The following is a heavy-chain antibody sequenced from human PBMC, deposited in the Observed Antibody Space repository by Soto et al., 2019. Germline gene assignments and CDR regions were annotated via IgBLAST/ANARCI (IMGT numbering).Heavy chain of an antibody. CDR3: ARDLIVHDCGGDCYSDFDY. V-gene: IGHV1-18*01. CDR2: ISAYNGNT. CDR1: GYTFTSYG. D-gene: IGHD2-21*02. Sequence: ASVKVSCKASGYTFTSYGISWVRQAPGQGLEWMGWISAYNGNTNYAQKLQGRVTMTTETSTSTAYMELRSLRSDDTAVYYCARDLIVHDCGGDCYSDFDYWGQGTLVTVSS. J-gene: IGHJ4*02.